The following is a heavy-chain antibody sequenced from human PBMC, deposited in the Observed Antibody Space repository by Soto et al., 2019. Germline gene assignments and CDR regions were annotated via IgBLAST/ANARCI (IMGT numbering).Heavy chain of an antibody. CDR2: ISADNGNT. J-gene: IGHJ3*02. CDR3: ARDHRGGTDAFDI. CDR1: GYTFTSFG. D-gene: IGHD2-15*01. Sequence: QVQLVQSGAEVKKPGASVKVSCKASGYTFTSFGISWVRQAPGQGLEWMGWISADNGNTNYAENLQGRVTMTTDTSTGTAYMELRSLRSDDTAVYYCARDHRGGTDAFDIWGQGTLVTVSS. V-gene: IGHV1-18*01.